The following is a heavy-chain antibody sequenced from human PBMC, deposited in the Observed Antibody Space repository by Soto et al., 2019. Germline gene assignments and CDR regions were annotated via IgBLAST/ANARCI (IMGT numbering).Heavy chain of an antibody. J-gene: IGHJ4*02. CDR2: IWYDGSNK. CDR3: ARESSDSSGFPEYYFDY. CDR1: GFTFSSYG. V-gene: IGHV3-33*01. Sequence: ESGGGVVQPGRSLRLSCAASGFTFSSYGMHWVRQAPGKGLEWVAVIWYDGSNKYYADSVKGRFTISRDNSKNTLYLQMNSLRAEDTAVYYCARESSDSSGFPEYYFDYWGQGTLVTVSS. D-gene: IGHD3-22*01.